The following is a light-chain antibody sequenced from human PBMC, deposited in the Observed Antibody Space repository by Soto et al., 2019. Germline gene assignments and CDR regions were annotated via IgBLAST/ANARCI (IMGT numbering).Light chain of an antibody. V-gene: IGLV1-47*01. CDR2: RTN. J-gene: IGLJ2*01. CDR1: SSNIGSNY. CDR3: AAWDDSLSVV. Sequence: QAVVTQPPSVSGTPGQRVTISCSGSSSNIGSNYVYWYQQLPGTAPKLLIYRTNQRPSGVPDRFSGSKSGTSASLAISGLRAEDEADYYCAAWDDSLSVVFGGGTKLTVL.